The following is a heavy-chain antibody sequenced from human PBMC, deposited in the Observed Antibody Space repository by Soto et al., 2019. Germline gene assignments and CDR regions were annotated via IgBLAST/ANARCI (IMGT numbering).Heavy chain of an antibody. Sequence: PGESLKISCKGSGYSFTSYWIGWVRQMPGKGLEWMGIIYPGDSDTRYSPSFQGQVTLSADKSISTAYLQWNSLKASDTAMYYCARLRVDGYTNDYYCMDVWGQGTTVTVSS. V-gene: IGHV5-51*01. J-gene: IGHJ6*02. CDR3: ARLRVDGYTNDYYCMDV. CDR2: IYPGDSDT. D-gene: IGHD5-12*01. CDR1: GYSFTSYW.